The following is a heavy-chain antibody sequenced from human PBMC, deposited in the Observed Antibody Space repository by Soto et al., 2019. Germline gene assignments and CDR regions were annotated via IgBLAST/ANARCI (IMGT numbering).Heavy chain of an antibody. Sequence: QLQLQESGPGLVKPSETLSLTCTVSGGSISSSTSYWGWIRQPPGKGLEWIGSINYSGSTYYSPSLKSRVTISADTSKNQFSLKLRSVTAADTAVYYCARPVNYYYYYMVVWGKGTMVTVSS. CDR3: ARPVNYYYYYMVV. V-gene: IGHV4-39*01. CDR1: GGSISSSTSY. CDR2: INYSGST. J-gene: IGHJ6*03.